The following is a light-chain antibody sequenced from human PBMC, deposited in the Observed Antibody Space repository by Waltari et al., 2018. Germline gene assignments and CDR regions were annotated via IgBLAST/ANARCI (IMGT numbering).Light chain of an antibody. Sequence: EIVLTQSPGTLSFSPGARVTLSCRASQSVSSSYLAWYQQKPGQAPRLLIYGAFNRATGIPDRFSGSGSGTDFTLTINRLEPEDFAVYYCQQYGRSFGQGTRLEIK. V-gene: IGKV3-20*01. CDR2: GAF. J-gene: IGKJ5*01. CDR3: QQYGRS. CDR1: QSVSSSY.